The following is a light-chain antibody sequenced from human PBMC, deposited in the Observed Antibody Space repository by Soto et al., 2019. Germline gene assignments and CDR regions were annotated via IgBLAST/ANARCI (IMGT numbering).Light chain of an antibody. CDR1: QNIGDY. CDR2: AAS. CDR3: QQSFGTLT. V-gene: IGKV1-39*01. Sequence: DVQMTQSPSSLSASVGDRVTITCRASQNIGDYLNWYQHKPGKAPKLLIYAASSLQSGGPSRFTGSGSGTDFALTISSLQPEEFATYFCQQSFGTLTFGPGTKVNFK. J-gene: IGKJ3*01.